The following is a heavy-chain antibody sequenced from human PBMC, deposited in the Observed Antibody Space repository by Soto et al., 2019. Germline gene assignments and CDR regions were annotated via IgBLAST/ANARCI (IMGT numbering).Heavy chain of an antibody. J-gene: IGHJ6*02. CDR1: GESLTGYY. V-gene: IGHV1-2*04. D-gene: IGHD2-2*01. CDR3: ARAYCSSTSCYAGSVSYYYYGMDV. CDR2: INPNSGGT. Sequence: GTSVKLTWEESGESLTGYYMHWVRQAPRQGLEWVGWINPNSGGTNYAQKFQGWVTMTRDTSISTAYMELSRLRSDDTAVYYCARAYCSSTSCYAGSVSYYYYGMDVWGQGTTVTVSS.